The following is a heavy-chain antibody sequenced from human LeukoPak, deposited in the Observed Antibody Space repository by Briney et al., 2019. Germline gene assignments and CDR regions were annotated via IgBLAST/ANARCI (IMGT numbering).Heavy chain of an antibody. J-gene: IGHJ3*02. CDR1: GGSISSYY. CDR2: IYYSGTT. Sequence: SETLSLTCTVSGGSISSYYWRWIRQPPGKGLEWIGYIYYSGTTNYNPSLKSRVTISVDTSKNQFSLKLSSVTAADTAVYYCAREMGYRAFDIWGQGTMVTVSS. CDR3: AREMGYRAFDI. D-gene: IGHD2-15*01. V-gene: IGHV4-59*01.